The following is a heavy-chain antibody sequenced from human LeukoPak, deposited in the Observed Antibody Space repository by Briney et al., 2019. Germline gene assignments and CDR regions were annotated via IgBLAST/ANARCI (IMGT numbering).Heavy chain of an antibody. CDR1: GGSSTDYF. CDR3: ARRGPPRTMLRGVKSGWFDP. D-gene: IGHD3-10*01. CDR2: INRSAST. J-gene: IGHJ5*02. V-gene: IGHV4-34*01. Sequence: SETLSLTCVLYGGSSTDYFWSWIRQPPGKGLEWIGEINRSASTNYNPSLKSRVTISIDTSKNQFSLKLSSVTAADTAVYYCARRGPPRTMLRGVKSGWFDPWGQGTLVTVSS.